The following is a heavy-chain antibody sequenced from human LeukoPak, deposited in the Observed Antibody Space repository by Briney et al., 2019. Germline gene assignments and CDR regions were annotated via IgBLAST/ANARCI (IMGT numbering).Heavy chain of an antibody. V-gene: IGHV1-2*02. CDR2: INPNSGGT. CDR3: ARNPLVSLIWFDP. Sequence: ASVKVSCKASGYTFTGYYMHWVRQAPGQGLEWMGWINPNSGGTNYAQKFQGRVTMTRDTSISTAYMELSRLRSDDTAVYYCARNPLVSLIWFDPWGQGTLVTVSS. J-gene: IGHJ5*02. CDR1: GYTFTGYY. D-gene: IGHD6-6*01.